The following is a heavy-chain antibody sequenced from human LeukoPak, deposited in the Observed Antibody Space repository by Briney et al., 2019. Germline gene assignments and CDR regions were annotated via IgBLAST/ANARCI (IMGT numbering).Heavy chain of an antibody. Sequence: GGSLRLSCAASGFAFSSYGMHWVRQAPGKGLEWVAVIWYDGSNKYYADSVKGRFTISRDNSKNTLYLQMSSLRAEDTAVYYCAREQYGSDDALDIWGQGTLVTVSS. CDR1: GFAFSSYG. D-gene: IGHD3-10*01. CDR3: AREQYGSDDALDI. CDR2: IWYDGSNK. J-gene: IGHJ3*02. V-gene: IGHV3-33*01.